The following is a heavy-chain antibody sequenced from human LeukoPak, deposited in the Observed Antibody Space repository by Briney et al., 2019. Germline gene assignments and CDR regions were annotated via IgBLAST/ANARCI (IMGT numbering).Heavy chain of an antibody. CDR1: GGSFSGYY. CDR2: INHSGST. Sequence: SETLSLTCAVYGGSFSGYYWGWIRQPPGKGLEWIGEINHSGSTNYNPSLKSRVTISVDTSKNQFSLKLSSVTAADTAVYYCARGVATMIVVEDEAFDIWGQGTMVTVSS. J-gene: IGHJ3*02. D-gene: IGHD3-22*01. V-gene: IGHV4-34*01. CDR3: ARGVATMIVVEDEAFDI.